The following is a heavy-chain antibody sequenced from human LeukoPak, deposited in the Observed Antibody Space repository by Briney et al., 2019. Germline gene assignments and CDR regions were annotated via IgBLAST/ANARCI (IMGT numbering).Heavy chain of an antibody. CDR1: GFTFNTYG. CDR3: AKTLGAVAPRGIAEYFQH. Sequence: PGGSLRLSCAASGFTFNTYGMSWVRQAPGKGLEWVSAISGSGGSTYYADSVKGRFTISRDNSKKTLYLQMNSLRAEDTAVYYCAKTLGAVAPRGIAEYFQHWGQGTLVTVSS. V-gene: IGHV3-23*01. CDR2: ISGSGGST. D-gene: IGHD6-19*01. J-gene: IGHJ1*01.